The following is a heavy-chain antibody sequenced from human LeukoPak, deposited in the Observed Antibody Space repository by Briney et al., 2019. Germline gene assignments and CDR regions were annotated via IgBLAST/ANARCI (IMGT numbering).Heavy chain of an antibody. CDR1: GGSISSSSYY. CDR2: IHYSGST. D-gene: IGHD6-19*01. Sequence: SETLSLTCTVSGGSISSSSYYWGWIRQPPGKGLEWIGSIHYSGSTYYNPSLKSRVTISVDTSKNQFSLKLSSVTAADTAVYYCARPKQWLVPESWFDPWGQGTLVTVSS. V-gene: IGHV4-39*01. J-gene: IGHJ5*02. CDR3: ARPKQWLVPESWFDP.